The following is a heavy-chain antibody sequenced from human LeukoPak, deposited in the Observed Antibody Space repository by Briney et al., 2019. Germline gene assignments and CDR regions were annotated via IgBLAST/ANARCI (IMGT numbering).Heavy chain of an antibody. J-gene: IGHJ6*02. Sequence: GGSLRLSCAASGFTFSSYAMSWVRQAPGKGLEWVSAVSGSGGSTYYADSVKGRFTISRDNSKNTLYLQMNSLRAEDTAVYYCAKGGYCSSTSCEIHYYYYGMDVWGQGTTVTVSS. D-gene: IGHD2-2*01. CDR2: VSGSGGST. CDR3: AKGGYCSSTSCEIHYYYYGMDV. CDR1: GFTFSSYA. V-gene: IGHV3-23*01.